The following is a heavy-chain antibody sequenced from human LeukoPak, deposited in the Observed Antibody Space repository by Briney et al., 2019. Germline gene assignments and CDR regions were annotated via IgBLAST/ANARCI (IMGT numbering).Heavy chain of an antibody. Sequence: GGSLRLSCAASGFTFSSYSMNWVRQAPGKGLEWVSSISSSSSTIYYADSVKGRFTISRDNAKNSLYLQMNSLRAEDTAVYYCARGYDFWSGYYTASSYWYFDLWGRGTLVTVSS. CDR3: ARGYDFWSGYYTASSYWYFDL. CDR2: ISSSSSTI. V-gene: IGHV3-48*04. D-gene: IGHD3-3*01. CDR1: GFTFSSYS. J-gene: IGHJ2*01.